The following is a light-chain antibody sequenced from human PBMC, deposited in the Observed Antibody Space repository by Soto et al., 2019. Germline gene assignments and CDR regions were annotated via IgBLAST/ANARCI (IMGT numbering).Light chain of an antibody. CDR1: SSDVGSYNL. V-gene: IGLV2-23*01. J-gene: IGLJ1*01. CDR3: SSDAGTNTLV. CDR2: EGN. Sequence: QSALTQPASVSGSPGQSITISCTGTSSDVGSYNLVSWYQQHPGKAPKLMIYEGNKRPSGVSNRFSGSKSANSASLTISGLQTEDEAYYYCSSDAGTNTLVFGPGTKLTVL.